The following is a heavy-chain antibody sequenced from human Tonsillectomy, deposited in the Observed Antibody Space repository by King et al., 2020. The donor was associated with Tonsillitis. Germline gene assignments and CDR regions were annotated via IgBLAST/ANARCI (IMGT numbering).Heavy chain of an antibody. D-gene: IGHD2-21*01. Sequence: VQLVESGGGLVQPGGSRKLSCAASGFTFSGSAMHWVRQASGQGLEWVGRIRSKANSYATAYAASVKGRFTISRDDSKNTAYLQMNSLQTEDTAVYYCTRQRIQGVVGNNWGQGILVTVSS. V-gene: IGHV3-73*02. J-gene: IGHJ4*02. CDR2: IRSKANSYAT. CDR1: GFTFSGSA. CDR3: TRQRIQGVVGNN.